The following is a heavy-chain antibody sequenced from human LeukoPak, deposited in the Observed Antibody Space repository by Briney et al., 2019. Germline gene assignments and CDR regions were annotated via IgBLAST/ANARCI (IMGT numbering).Heavy chain of an antibody. J-gene: IGHJ3*01. V-gene: IGHV6-1*01. Sequence: PSQTLSLTCAISGWSVSSHSVAWNWIRQSPSRGLEWLGRTYYRSKWNNDYAISVKSRITKNPDTSNNQFSLQVNAVTPHDTALYDWTRGRYSGFDLWGQGTMVTVSS. CDR3: TRGRYSGFDL. D-gene: IGHD2-15*01. CDR2: TYYRSKWNN. CDR1: GWSVSSHSVA.